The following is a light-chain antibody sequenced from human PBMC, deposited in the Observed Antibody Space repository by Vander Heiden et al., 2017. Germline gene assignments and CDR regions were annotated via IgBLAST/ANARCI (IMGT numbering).Light chain of an antibody. J-gene: IGKJ2*01. CDR2: DAS. CDR3: QQRSNWPPSST. Sequence: EIVLTQSPATLSLSPGERATLSCRASQSVSSSLAWYQQKPGQAPRLLIYDASNRATGIPARFSGSGSGTDCTLTISSLEPEDFAVYYCQQRSNWPPSSTFGQGTKLEIK. V-gene: IGKV3-11*01. CDR1: QSVSSS.